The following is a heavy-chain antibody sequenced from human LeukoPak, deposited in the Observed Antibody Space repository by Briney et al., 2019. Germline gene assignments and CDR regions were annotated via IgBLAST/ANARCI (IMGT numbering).Heavy chain of an antibody. CDR2: MNPKSNNR. J-gene: IGHJ4*02. CDR3: ARGPYISYYGSGSYYNDY. V-gene: IGHV1-8*03. Sequence: ASVKVSCKASGYTFTNYDVNWVRQPTGQGLEWMGWMNPKSNNRGYAQKFQGRVTITTDTSISTAYMELSSLRSEDTAVYYCARGPYISYYGSGSYYNDYWGQGTLVTVSS. D-gene: IGHD3-10*01. CDR1: GYTFTNYD.